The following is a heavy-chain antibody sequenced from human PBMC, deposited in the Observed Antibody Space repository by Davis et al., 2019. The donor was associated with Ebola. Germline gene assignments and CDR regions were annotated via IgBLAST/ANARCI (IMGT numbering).Heavy chain of an antibody. CDR1: GFTFSSYS. Sequence: GESLKISCAASGFTFSSYSMNWVRQAPGKGLEWVSSTSSSSYIYYADSVKGRFTISRDNAKNSLYLQMNSLRAEDTAVYYCARDMRLEGAVDYWGQGTLVTVSS. CDR2: TSSSSYI. CDR3: ARDMRLEGAVDY. J-gene: IGHJ4*02. V-gene: IGHV3-21*01. D-gene: IGHD1-26*01.